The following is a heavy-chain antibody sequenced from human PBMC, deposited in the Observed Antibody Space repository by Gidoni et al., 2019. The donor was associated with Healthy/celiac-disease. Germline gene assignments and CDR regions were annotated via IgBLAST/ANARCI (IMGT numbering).Heavy chain of an antibody. CDR3: AKDWYFDL. J-gene: IGHJ2*01. CDR1: GFTFSSYA. Sequence: EVQLVESGGGWVQPGGSLRLACAAAGFTFSSYAMSWVRQAPGKGLEWVSALSGSGGSPYYADSVKGRFTISSDHSKITLYLQMNSLRAEDTAVYYCAKDWYFDLWGRGTLVTVSS. V-gene: IGHV3-23*04. CDR2: LSGSGGSP.